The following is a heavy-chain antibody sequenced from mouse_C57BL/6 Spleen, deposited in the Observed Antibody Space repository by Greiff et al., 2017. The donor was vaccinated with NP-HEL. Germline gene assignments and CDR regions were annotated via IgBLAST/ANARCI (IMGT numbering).Heavy chain of an antibody. Sequence: VQLKQPGAELVKPGASVKLSCKASGYTFTSYWLHWVKQRPGQGLEWIGMIHPNSGSTNYNEKFKSKATLTVDKSSSTAYMQLSSLTSEDSAVYYCARGTTVVATDYFDYWGQGTTLTVSS. CDR1: GYTFTSYW. J-gene: IGHJ2*01. CDR2: IHPNSGST. D-gene: IGHD1-1*01. V-gene: IGHV1-64*01. CDR3: ARGTTVVATDYFDY.